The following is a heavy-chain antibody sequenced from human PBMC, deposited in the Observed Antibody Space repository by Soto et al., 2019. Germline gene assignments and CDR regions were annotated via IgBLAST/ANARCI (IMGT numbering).Heavy chain of an antibody. J-gene: IGHJ4*02. CDR2: IYYSGST. CDR1: GGSISSSSYY. Sequence: LSLTCTVSGGSISSSSYYWGWIRQPPGKGLEWIGSIYYSGSTYYNPSLKSRVTISVDTSKNQFSLKLSSVTAADTAVYYCARHWSTAYSGSYYPYFDYWGQGTLVTVSS. V-gene: IGHV4-39*01. CDR3: ARHWSTAYSGSYYPYFDY. D-gene: IGHD1-26*01.